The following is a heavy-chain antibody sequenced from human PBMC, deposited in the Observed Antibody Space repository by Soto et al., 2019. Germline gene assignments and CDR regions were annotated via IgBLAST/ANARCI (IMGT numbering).Heavy chain of an antibody. V-gene: IGHV4-59*01. Sequence: PSETLSLTCSVSGGSISSYYWSWIRQPPGKGLEWIGYIYYTGSSNYNPSLKSRVTMSVDLSRNQFSLRLTSVTTADTAIYYCARGQNSDFWSGYFRGWGQGTLVTVSS. CDR1: GGSISSYY. CDR2: IYYTGSS. D-gene: IGHD3-3*01. J-gene: IGHJ4*02. CDR3: ARGQNSDFWSGYFRG.